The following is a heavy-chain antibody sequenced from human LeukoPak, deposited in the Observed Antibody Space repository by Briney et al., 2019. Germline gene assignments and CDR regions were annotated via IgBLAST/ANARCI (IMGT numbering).Heavy chain of an antibody. V-gene: IGHV3-23*01. Sequence: AGGSLRLSCAASGFTFSNYEMNWVRQAPGKGLEWVSAISGSGGSTYYADSVKGRFTISRDNSKNTLYLQMNSLRAEDTAVYYCAKGRVVIVVARTDYWGQGTLVTVSS. J-gene: IGHJ4*02. CDR3: AKGRVVIVVARTDY. CDR1: GFTFSNYE. CDR2: ISGSGGST. D-gene: IGHD3-22*01.